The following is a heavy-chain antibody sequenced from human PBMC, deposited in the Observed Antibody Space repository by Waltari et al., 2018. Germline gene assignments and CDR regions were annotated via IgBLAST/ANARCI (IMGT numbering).Heavy chain of an antibody. D-gene: IGHD3-3*01. V-gene: IGHV1-8*03. Sequence: QVQLVQSGAEVKKPGASVKVSCKASGYTFTSYDINWVRQATGKGLEWMGGMNPNSGNTGYAQKFQGRVTITRNTSISTAYMELSSLRSEDTAVYYCARGEWLGPGHYYFDYWGQGTLVTVSS. CDR2: MNPNSGNT. J-gene: IGHJ4*02. CDR1: GYTFTSYD. CDR3: ARGEWLGPGHYYFDY.